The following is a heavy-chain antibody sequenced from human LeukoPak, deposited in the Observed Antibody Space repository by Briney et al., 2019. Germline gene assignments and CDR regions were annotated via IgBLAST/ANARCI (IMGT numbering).Heavy chain of an antibody. CDR1: GYAITRGYN. V-gene: IGHV4-38-2*02. D-gene: IGHD1-26*01. J-gene: IGHJ4*02. Sequence: SETLSLTCTVSGYAITRGYNWGWVRQSPGKGLEWIASISHAGDTYYNPSLKSRVTISVDTSKNHFSLNLASVTAPDTAVYFCGRGEVGEFDHWGQGTLVTVSS. CDR3: GRGEVGEFDH. CDR2: ISHAGDT.